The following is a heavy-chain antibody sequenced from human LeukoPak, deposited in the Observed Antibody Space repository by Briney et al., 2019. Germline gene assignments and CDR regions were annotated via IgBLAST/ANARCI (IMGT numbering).Heavy chain of an antibody. CDR3: AREYDDSSGYYFDY. CDR2: ISSSSSYI. V-gene: IGHV3-21*01. Sequence: GGSLRLSCAASGFTFSSYSMNWVRQAPGKGLEWVSSISSSSSYIYYADSVKGRFTISRDNAKNSLYLQMNSLRAKDTAVYYCAREYDDSSGYYFDYWGQGTLVTVSS. J-gene: IGHJ4*02. D-gene: IGHD3-22*01. CDR1: GFTFSSYS.